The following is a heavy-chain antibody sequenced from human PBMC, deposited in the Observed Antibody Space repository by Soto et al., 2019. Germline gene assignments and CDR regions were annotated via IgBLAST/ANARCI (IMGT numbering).Heavy chain of an antibody. J-gene: IGHJ6*02. V-gene: IGHV4-39*01. CDR1: SGTISSRSHY. D-gene: IGHD1-1*01. Sequence: SETLSLTCTVSSGTISSRSHYWAWIRQPPGKGLEWIGDIDDSGSTHYSESLKSRVTISVDTSKNQFSLKVSSVTATDTAVYYCARQGRNTRIVLIKHYDTDFWGQGTTVTVSS. CDR3: ARQGRNTRIVLIKHYDTDF. CDR2: IDDSGST.